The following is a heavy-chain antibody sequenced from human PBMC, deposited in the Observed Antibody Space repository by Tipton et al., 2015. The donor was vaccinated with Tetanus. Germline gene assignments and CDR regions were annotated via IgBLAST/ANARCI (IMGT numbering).Heavy chain of an antibody. CDR2: INPSGGST. V-gene: IGHV1-46*01. D-gene: IGHD3-10*01. J-gene: IGHJ6*02. Sequence: QLVQSGAEVKKPGASVKVSCKASGYTFTSYYMHWVRQAPGQGLEWMGIINPSGGSTSYAQKFHGRVTMTRDTSTSTDYMELSSLGSEDPAGYYCARGFRGVTMVGGVGHYYCGMGVWGQGTPVTVSS. CDR1: GYTFTSYY. CDR3: ARGFRGVTMVGGVGHYYCGMGV.